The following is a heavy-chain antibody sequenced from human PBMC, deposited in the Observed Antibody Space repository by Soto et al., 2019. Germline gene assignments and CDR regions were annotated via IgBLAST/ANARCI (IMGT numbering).Heavy chain of an antibody. D-gene: IGHD3-16*01. CDR1: GVTFSSYA. J-gene: IGHJ6*02. Sequence: PVGSHSLSCASSGVTFSSYAMSWVRQAPGMGLEWVSSISSANAYIYYADSVKGRFTISRDNAKNSLFLQMSSLRAEDTAIYYCTRTIKFGLPGNGMDVWGQGTTVTFSS. CDR2: ISSANAYI. CDR3: TRTIKFGLPGNGMDV. V-gene: IGHV3-21*01.